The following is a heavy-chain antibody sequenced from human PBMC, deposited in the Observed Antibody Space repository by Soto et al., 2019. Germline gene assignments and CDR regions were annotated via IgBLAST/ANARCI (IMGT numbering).Heavy chain of an antibody. CDR1: GFTFSSYG. V-gene: IGHV3-30*18. D-gene: IGHD3-10*01. CDR3: AKERSLYGSGSYAIDY. CDR2: ISYDGSNK. Sequence: PGGSLRLSCAASGFTFSSYGVHWVRQAPGKGLEWVAVISYDGSNKYYADSVKGRFTISRDNSKNTLYLQMNSLRAEDTAVYYCAKERSLYGSGSYAIDYWGQGTLVTVSS. J-gene: IGHJ4*02.